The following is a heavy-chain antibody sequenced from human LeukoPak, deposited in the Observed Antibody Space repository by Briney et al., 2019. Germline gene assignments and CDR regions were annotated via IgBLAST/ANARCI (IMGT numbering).Heavy chain of an antibody. D-gene: IGHD4-17*01. CDR1: GFTFSDYY. V-gene: IGHV3-11*01. J-gene: IGHJ4*02. Sequence: GGSLRLSCAASGFTFSDYYMSWIRQAPGKGLEWVSYISSSGSTIYYADSVKGRFTISRDNAKNSLYLQMNSLRAEDTAVCYCARDRRAATVPDYFDYWGQGTLVTVSS. CDR2: ISSSGSTI. CDR3: ARDRRAATVPDYFDY.